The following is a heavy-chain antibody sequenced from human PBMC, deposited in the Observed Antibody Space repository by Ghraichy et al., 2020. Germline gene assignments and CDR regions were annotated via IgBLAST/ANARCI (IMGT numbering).Heavy chain of an antibody. CDR1: GFTFNSYW. D-gene: IGHD5-24*01. CDR3: VRDLDGYNH. CDR2: INKDGSDT. V-gene: IGHV3-74*03. J-gene: IGHJ4*02. Sequence: GESLNISCAASGFTFNSYWMHWVRQAPGKGLVWVSRINKDGSDTKYADSAKGRFTISRDNAKNTLYLQMNSLRAEDTALYYCVRDLDGYNHWGQGTLVTVSS.